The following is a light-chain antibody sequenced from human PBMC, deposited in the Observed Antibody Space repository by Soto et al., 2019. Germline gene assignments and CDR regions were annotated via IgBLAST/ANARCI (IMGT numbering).Light chain of an antibody. CDR3: AAWDDSLSGHVV. J-gene: IGLJ2*01. CDR2: RNN. CDR1: SSHIGSNY. V-gene: IGLV1-47*01. Sequence: SVLTQPPSASGTPGQRVTISCSGSSSHIGSNYVYWYQQLPGTAPKLLIYRNNQRPSGVPDRFSGSKSGTSASLAISGLRSEDEADYYCAAWDDSLSGHVVFGGGTQLTVL.